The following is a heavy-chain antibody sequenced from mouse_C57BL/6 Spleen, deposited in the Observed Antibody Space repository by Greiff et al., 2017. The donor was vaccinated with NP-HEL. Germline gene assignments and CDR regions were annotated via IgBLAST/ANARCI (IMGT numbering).Heavy chain of an antibody. CDR2: INPNNGGT. Sequence: VQLQQSRPELVKPGASVKISCKASGYTFTDYYMNWVKQSHGKSLEWIGDINPNNGGTSYNQKFKGKATLTVDKSSSTAYMELRSLTSEDSAVYYCAAAYYGSLDYWGQGTSVTVSS. CDR3: AAAYYGSLDY. V-gene: IGHV1-26*01. J-gene: IGHJ4*01. D-gene: IGHD1-1*01. CDR1: GYTFTDYY.